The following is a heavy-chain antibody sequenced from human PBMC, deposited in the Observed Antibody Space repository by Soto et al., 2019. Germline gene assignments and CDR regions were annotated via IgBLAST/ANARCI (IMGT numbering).Heavy chain of an antibody. V-gene: IGHV4-31*03. J-gene: IGHJ6*02. CDR2: NYYSGIT. CDR3: ARGSSIAGLYYGMDV. Sequence: QVQLQESGPGLVKPSQTLSLTCTVSGGSISSGGYYWTWIRQHPGKGLEWIGYNYYSGITYYNPSLKSRVTIPLDTSKNQSSLKLSSVTAADTAVYYCARGSSIAGLYYGMDVWGQGTTVTVSS. CDR1: GGSISSGGYY. D-gene: IGHD6-6*01.